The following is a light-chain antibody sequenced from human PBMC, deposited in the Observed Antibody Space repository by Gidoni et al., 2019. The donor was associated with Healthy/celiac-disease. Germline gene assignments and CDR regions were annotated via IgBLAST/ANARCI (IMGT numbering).Light chain of an antibody. CDR3: QQSYSTPLT. Sequence: DIQMTQSPSSLSASVGDRVTITCRASQSISSYLHWYQQKPGQAPKLLIYAASSVQSWVPSRFSGSESGTDFTLTISSLQPEDFATYYCQQSYSTPLTFGQXTKVEIK. J-gene: IGKJ1*01. CDR2: AAS. CDR1: QSISSY. V-gene: IGKV1-39*01.